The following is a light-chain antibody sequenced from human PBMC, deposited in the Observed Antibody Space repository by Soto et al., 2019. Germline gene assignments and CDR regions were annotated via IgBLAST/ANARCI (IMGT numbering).Light chain of an antibody. CDR3: GTWDSSLSAVV. CDR1: SSNIGNNF. Sequence: QSALTQPPSVSAAPGQKVTISCSGSSSNIGNNFVSWYQQLPGTAPKLLIYDNHKRPSGIPDRFSGSKSGTSATLDITGLQTGDEADYYCGTWDSSLSAVVFGGGTKLTVL. V-gene: IGLV1-51*01. J-gene: IGLJ2*01. CDR2: DNH.